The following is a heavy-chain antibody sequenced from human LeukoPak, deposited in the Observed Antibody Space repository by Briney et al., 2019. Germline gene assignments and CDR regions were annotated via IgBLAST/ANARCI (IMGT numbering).Heavy chain of an antibody. CDR3: ARDRYYDILTGPYYYYGMDV. V-gene: IGHV1-18*01. CDR1: GYTFTSYG. Sequence: ASVKVSCKASGYTFTSYGISWVRQAPGQGLEWMGWISAYNGNTNYAQKLQGSVTMTTDTSTSTAYMEPRSLRSDDTAVYYCARDRYYDILTGPYYYYGMDVWGQGTTVTVSS. D-gene: IGHD3-9*01. J-gene: IGHJ6*02. CDR2: ISAYNGNT.